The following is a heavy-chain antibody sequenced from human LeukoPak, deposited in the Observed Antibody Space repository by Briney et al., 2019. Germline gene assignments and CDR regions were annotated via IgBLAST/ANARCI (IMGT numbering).Heavy chain of an antibody. CDR1: GGSISNYY. V-gene: IGHV4-59*01. CDR2: IYESGST. Sequence: PSETLSLTCRVSGGSISNYYWSWIRQPPGKGLEWIGYIYESGSTNYNPSLRSRVTIPVATSRHQFSLDLTSVTEADTAVYYCARAGPEGYYYNGMDVWGQGTTVTVSS. CDR3: ARAGPEGYYYNGMDV. J-gene: IGHJ6*02.